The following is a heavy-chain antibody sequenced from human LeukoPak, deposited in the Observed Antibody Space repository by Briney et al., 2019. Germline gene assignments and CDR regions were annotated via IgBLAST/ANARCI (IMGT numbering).Heavy chain of an antibody. V-gene: IGHV4-34*01. J-gene: IGHJ5*02. CDR1: GGSFSGYY. CDR3: ARVRMRHCSSTSCYGRWNWFDP. CDR2: INHSGST. D-gene: IGHD2-2*01. Sequence: SETLSLTCAVYGGSFSGYYWSWIRQPPGKGLEWIGEINHSGSTNYNPSLKSRVTISVDTSKNQFSLKLSSVTAADTAVYYCARVRMRHCSSTSCYGRWNWFDPWGQGTLVTVSS.